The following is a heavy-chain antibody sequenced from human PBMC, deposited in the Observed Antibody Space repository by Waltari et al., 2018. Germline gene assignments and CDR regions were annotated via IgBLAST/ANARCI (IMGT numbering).Heavy chain of an antibody. D-gene: IGHD2-15*01. CDR3: ARHVGTYCSGGSCYSGWFDP. Sequence: QLQLQESGPGLVKPSETLSLTCTVSGGSISSSSYYWGWIRQPPGKGLGGIGSVYYRGSTDPTRSLKGRVTISGNTSKSQCALKLRCVPAADTAVYYWARHVGTYCSGGSCYSGWFDPWGQGTLVTVSS. CDR2: VYYRGST. CDR1: GGSISSSSYY. J-gene: IGHJ5*02. V-gene: IGHV4-39*01.